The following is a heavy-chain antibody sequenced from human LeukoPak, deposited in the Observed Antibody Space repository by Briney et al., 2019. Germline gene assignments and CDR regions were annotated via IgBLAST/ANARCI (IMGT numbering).Heavy chain of an antibody. CDR3: ARFGVDYDMDV. CDR2: IHCSGRP. V-gene: IGHV4-59*11. Sequence: PSETLSLTCTVSGGSISGHYWTWIRQPPGKGLEWIGQIHCSGRPDYNPSLKSRVTISVDTSKNQLSLKVTSVTGADTAVYYCARFGVDYDMDVWGKGTTVTVSS. CDR1: GGSISGHY. D-gene: IGHD3-16*01. J-gene: IGHJ6*04.